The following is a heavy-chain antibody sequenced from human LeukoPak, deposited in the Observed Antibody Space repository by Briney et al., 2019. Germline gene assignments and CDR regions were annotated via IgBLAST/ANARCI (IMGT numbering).Heavy chain of an antibody. D-gene: IGHD4-17*01. Sequence: SETLSLTCAVSGDSFSSHYWTWIRQSPGTGLEWIGYISHIGRTNYNPSLKSRVTISIDTSKNQFSLKLRSVTAADTAVYYCARDLVTVTKGFDIWGQGTMVSVSS. CDR1: GDSFSSHY. CDR3: ARDLVTVTKGFDI. V-gene: IGHV4-59*11. CDR2: ISHIGRT. J-gene: IGHJ3*02.